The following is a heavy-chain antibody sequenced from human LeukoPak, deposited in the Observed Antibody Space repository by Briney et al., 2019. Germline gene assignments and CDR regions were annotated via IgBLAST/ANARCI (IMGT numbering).Heavy chain of an antibody. J-gene: IGHJ2*01. Sequence: PGGSLRLSSAASEFTVKKDGFHCVRQSPRKTHDYTPAIGVTADTHYTDSVNLPFTISRSDAANSLYIQMRSLGAGDTALYYCTKEFCGSRAACAGGSYYDFWGRGALVTVYS. D-gene: IGHD2-15*01. CDR3: TKEFCGSRAACAGGSYYDF. CDR1: EFTVKKDG. V-gene: IGHV3-13*01. CDR2: IGVTADT.